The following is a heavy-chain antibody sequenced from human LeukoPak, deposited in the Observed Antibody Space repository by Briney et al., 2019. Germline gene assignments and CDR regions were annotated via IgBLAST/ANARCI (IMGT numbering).Heavy chain of an antibody. Sequence: GGSLRLSCAASGFTFSSYWMSWVRQAPGKGLEWVANIKQDGSEKYYVDSVKGRFTISRDNAKNSLYLQMNSLRAEDTAVYYCGREVGEIAVAGMGAFDYWGQGTLVTVSS. CDR1: GFTFSSYW. CDR3: GREVGEIAVAGMGAFDY. J-gene: IGHJ4*02. V-gene: IGHV3-7*03. D-gene: IGHD6-19*01. CDR2: IKQDGSEK.